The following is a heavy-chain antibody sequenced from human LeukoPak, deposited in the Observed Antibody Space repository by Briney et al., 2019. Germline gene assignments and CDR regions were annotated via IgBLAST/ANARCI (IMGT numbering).Heavy chain of an antibody. CDR1: GYCFTGYW. V-gene: IGHV5-51*01. D-gene: IGHD1-26*01. CDR2: IYPGDSDT. Sequence: GESLKISCKGSGYCFTGYWIGWVRQMPGKGLEWMGIIYPGDSDTRYSPSFEGQVTISADKSISTAYLQWSSLKASDTAMYYCARVRVGATGNFYYYYYMDVWGRGTTVSVSS. J-gene: IGHJ6*03. CDR3: ARVRVGATGNFYYYYYMDV.